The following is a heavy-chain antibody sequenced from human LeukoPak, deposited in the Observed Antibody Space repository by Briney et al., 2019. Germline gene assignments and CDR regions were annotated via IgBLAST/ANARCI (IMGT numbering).Heavy chain of an antibody. CDR2: INQDGGEK. Sequence: PGRSLRLSCAASGFTFSRHWMTWVRQAPGKGLEWVANINQDGGEKYYVDSVKGRFTISRDNAKNSLYLQMNSLRAEDTAVYYCARSIAAKTNWFDPWGQGTLVTVSS. CDR1: GFTFSRHW. D-gene: IGHD2-15*01. V-gene: IGHV3-7*05. CDR3: ARSIAAKTNWFDP. J-gene: IGHJ5*02.